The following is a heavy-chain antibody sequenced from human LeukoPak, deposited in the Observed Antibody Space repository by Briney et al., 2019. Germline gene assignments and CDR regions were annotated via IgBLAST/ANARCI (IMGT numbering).Heavy chain of an antibody. J-gene: IGHJ3*02. V-gene: IGHV3-74*01. D-gene: IGHD6-13*01. CDR2: INSDGSST. CDR1: GFTFSTYW. CDR3: TRQQLDAFDI. Sequence: PGGSLRLSCAASGFTFSTYWMHWVRQAPGTGLVWVSRINSDGSSTTYADSVKGRFTISRDNAKSTLSLQMNSLRAEDTAVYYCTRQQLDAFDIWGPGTMVTVTS.